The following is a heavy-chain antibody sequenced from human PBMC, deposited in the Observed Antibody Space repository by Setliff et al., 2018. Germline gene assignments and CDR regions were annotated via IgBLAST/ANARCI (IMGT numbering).Heavy chain of an antibody. Sequence: RASVKVSCKASGGTFSSYAISWVRQAPGQGLEWMGGINPNSGGTNYAQKFQGWVTMTRDTSISTAYMELSRLRSDDTAVYYCAREYYYDSHAFDIWGQGTMVTVSS. CDR1: GGTFSSYA. CDR3: AREYYYDSHAFDI. J-gene: IGHJ3*02. CDR2: INPNSGGT. V-gene: IGHV1-2*04. D-gene: IGHD3-22*01.